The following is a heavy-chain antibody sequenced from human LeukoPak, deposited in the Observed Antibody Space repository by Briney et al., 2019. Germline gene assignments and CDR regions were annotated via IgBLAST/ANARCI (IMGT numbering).Heavy chain of an antibody. CDR3: ARPLSSARNAFDI. CDR1: GYTFTSYY. CDR2: INPSGGST. Sequence: GASVKVSCTASGYTFTSYYMHWVRQAPGQGLEWMGIINPSGGSTSYEQKFQGRVTMTRDTSISTAYMELSRLRSDDTAVYYCARPLSSARNAFDIWGQGTMVTVSS. J-gene: IGHJ3*02. D-gene: IGHD2-2*01. V-gene: IGHV1-46*01.